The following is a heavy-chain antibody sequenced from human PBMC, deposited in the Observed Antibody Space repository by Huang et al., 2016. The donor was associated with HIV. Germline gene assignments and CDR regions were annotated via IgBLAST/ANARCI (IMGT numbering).Heavy chain of an antibody. J-gene: IGHJ4*02. Sequence: QLQLQESGPGLVKPSETLSLTCSVSSGSITSSGYYWGWIRQPPGKGLEWIGSMYDRGSTYYNPSLKRRGTISVDTSKNQFSLKLTSVTAADTAVYYCARRNYDFWSGFETPSFDYWGQGTLVTVSS. CDR1: SGSITSSGYY. CDR2: MYDRGST. D-gene: IGHD3-3*01. V-gene: IGHV4-39*01. CDR3: ARRNYDFWSGFETPSFDY.